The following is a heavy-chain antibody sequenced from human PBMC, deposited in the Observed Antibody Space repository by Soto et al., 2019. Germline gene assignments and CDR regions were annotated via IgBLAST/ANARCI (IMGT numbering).Heavy chain of an antibody. CDR1: GGSFSGYY. CDR3: ARVPRGYCSGGSCYTGGRYNWFDP. CDR2: INHSGST. Sequence: TLSLTCAVYGGSFSGYYWSWIRQPPGKGLEWIGEINHSGSTNYNPSLKSRVTISVDTSKNQFSLKLSSVTAADTAVYYCARVPRGYCSGGSCYTGGRYNWFDPWGQGTLVTVSS. V-gene: IGHV4-34*01. D-gene: IGHD2-15*01. J-gene: IGHJ5*02.